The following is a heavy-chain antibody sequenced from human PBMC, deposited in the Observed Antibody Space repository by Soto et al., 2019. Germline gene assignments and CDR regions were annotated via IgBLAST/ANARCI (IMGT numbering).Heavy chain of an antibody. CDR3: AKEYVDIVATIKDLTFGY. CDR2: ISGSGIGT. J-gene: IGHJ4*02. Sequence: PGGSLRLSCAASGFTFSNYAMAWVRQAPGKGLEWVSEISGSGIGTYYADSVRGRFTISRDNSKNTLYLQMNSLRDEDTAVYYCAKEYVDIVATIKDLTFGYWGQGTLVTVSS. D-gene: IGHD5-12*01. V-gene: IGHV3-23*01. CDR1: GFTFSNYA.